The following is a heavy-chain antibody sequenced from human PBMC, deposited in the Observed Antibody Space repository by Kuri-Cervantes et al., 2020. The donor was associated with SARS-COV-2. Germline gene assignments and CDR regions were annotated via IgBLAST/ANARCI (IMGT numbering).Heavy chain of an antibody. CDR2: ITGSGSAM. Sequence: GGSLILYCAASGFTFADYYMRWLRLTPGKGLEWVSYITGSGSAMYYAESVQGRFTISRDNAKYSLYLQMKSLRDADTVVYSCARADFGSGFFDSWGQGSLVTVSS. V-gene: IGHV3-11*04. CDR3: ARADFGSGFFDS. D-gene: IGHD3-3*01. J-gene: IGHJ4*02. CDR1: GFTFADYY.